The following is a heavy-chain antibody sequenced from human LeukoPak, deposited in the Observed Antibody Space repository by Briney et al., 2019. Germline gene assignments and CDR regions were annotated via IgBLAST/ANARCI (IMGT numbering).Heavy chain of an antibody. D-gene: IGHD2-8*02. J-gene: IGHJ4*02. Sequence: PGRSLRLSCAASGFTIDNSGMYWVRQAPGKGLEWVSGINWNSGSIAYADSVKGRFTISRDNAKNSLFLQMTSLRAEGTALYYCTSGLHYWGQGTLVTVSS. CDR2: INWNSGSI. V-gene: IGHV3-9*01. CDR3: TSGLHY. CDR1: GFTIDNSG.